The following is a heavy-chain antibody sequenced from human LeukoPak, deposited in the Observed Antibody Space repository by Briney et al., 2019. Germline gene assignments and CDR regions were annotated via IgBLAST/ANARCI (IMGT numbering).Heavy chain of an antibody. V-gene: IGHV3-53*01. J-gene: IGHJ6*02. CDR2: IYSGGST. D-gene: IGHD6-19*01. Sequence: PGGSLRLSCAASGFTVSSNYMSWVRQAPGKGLEWVSVIYSGGSTYYADSVKGRFTISRDNSKNTLYLQMNSLRAEDTAVCYCARDCDSSGWFYYYYGMDVWGQGTTVTVSS. CDR1: GFTVSSNY. CDR3: ARDCDSSGWFYYYYGMDV.